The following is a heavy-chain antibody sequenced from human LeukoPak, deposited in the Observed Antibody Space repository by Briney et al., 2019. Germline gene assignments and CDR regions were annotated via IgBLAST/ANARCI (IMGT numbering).Heavy chain of an antibody. Sequence: PGGSLRLSCAASGFTFSSYSMNWVRQAPGKGLEWVSSISSSSSYIYYADSVKGRFTISRDNAKNSLYLQMNSLRAEDAAVYYCARDGYYYDSSGYFNWGQGTLVTVSS. CDR1: GFTFSSYS. J-gene: IGHJ4*02. D-gene: IGHD3-22*01. V-gene: IGHV3-21*01. CDR2: ISSSSSYI. CDR3: ARDGYYYDSSGYFN.